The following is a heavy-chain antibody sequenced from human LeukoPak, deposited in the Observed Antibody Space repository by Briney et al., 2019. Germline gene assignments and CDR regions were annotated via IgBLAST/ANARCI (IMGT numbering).Heavy chain of an antibody. Sequence: GGSLRPSCAASGFTFSSYAMSWVRQAPGKGLEWVSAISGSGGSTYYADSVKGRFTISRDNSKNTLYVQMDSLRAEDTAIYYCAKLSDTYYFDYWGQGTLVTVSS. V-gene: IGHV3-23*01. CDR2: ISGSGGST. CDR3: AKLSDTYYFDY. J-gene: IGHJ4*02. CDR1: GFTFSSYA. D-gene: IGHD1-26*01.